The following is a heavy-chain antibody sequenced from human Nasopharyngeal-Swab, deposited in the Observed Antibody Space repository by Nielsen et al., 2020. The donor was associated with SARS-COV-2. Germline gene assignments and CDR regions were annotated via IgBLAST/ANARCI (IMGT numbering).Heavy chain of an antibody. CDR1: TDSISSYY. J-gene: IGHJ4*02. Sequence: SETLSLTCTVSTDSISSYYWSWIRQPPGKGLEWIGFIYNRGNTHYNPSLKSRVTLSADTSKKQFSLRLTSVTAADTAVYFCARGQYQMLSGYYFDYWAQGTLVTVSS. CDR3: ARGQYQMLSGYYFDY. CDR2: IYNRGNT. D-gene: IGHD4-11*01. V-gene: IGHV4-59*01.